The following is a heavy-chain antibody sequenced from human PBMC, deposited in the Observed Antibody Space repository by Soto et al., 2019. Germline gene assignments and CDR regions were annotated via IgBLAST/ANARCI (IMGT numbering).Heavy chain of an antibody. D-gene: IGHD1-1*01. V-gene: IGHV1-46*01. CDR2: IHPSGSGT. J-gene: IGHJ4*02. Sequence: ASVKVSCKASGYTFTSHYIHWVRQAPGQGLEWMGIIHPSGSGTSYPQKFQGRVAMTRDTSTSTVYMELSSLRSEDTALYYCAREDTGTQTYDYWGQGTLVTVSS. CDR1: GYTFTSHY. CDR3: AREDTGTQTYDY.